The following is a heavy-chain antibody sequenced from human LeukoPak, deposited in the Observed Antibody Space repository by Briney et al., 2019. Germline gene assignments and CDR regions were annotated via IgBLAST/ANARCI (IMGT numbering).Heavy chain of an antibody. CDR1: GGSISSYC. CDR2: MYYSWST. Sequence: SETLSLTCTVSGGSISSYCWSWIRQPPGKGLEWIGYMYYSWSTNYNPSLKSRVTISVDTSKNQLSLNLSSVTAADTAVYYCARQEYHHSGMDVWGQGTTVTVSS. V-gene: IGHV4-59*08. CDR3: ARQEYHHSGMDV. D-gene: IGHD6-6*01. J-gene: IGHJ6*02.